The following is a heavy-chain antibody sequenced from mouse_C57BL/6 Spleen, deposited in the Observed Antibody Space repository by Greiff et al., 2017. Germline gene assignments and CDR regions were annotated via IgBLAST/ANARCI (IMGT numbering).Heavy chain of an antibody. V-gene: IGHV1-69*01. J-gene: IGHJ4*01. CDR3: ARCGTTVVATHYYAMDY. D-gene: IGHD1-1*01. CDR2: IDPSDSYT. Sequence: QVQLQQPGAELVMPGASVKLSCKASGYTFTSYWMHWVKQRPGQGLEWIGEIDPSDSYTNYNQKFKGKSTFPVDKSSSTAYMQLSSLTSEDSAVXYCARCGTTVVATHYYAMDYWGQGTSVTVSS. CDR1: GYTFTSYW.